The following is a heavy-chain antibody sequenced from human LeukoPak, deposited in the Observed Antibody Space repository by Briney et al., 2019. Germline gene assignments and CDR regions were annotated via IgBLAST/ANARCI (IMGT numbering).Heavy chain of an antibody. V-gene: IGHV1-69*13. J-gene: IGHJ6*02. CDR2: ITPIFGTA. CDR3: ASLPAYYYYGMDV. Sequence: ASVKVSCKASGGTFSSYAISWVRQAPGQGLEWMGGITPIFGTANYAQKFQGRVTITADESTSTAYMELSSLRSEDTAVYYCASLPAYYYYGMDVWGQGTTVTVSS. CDR1: GGTFSSYA.